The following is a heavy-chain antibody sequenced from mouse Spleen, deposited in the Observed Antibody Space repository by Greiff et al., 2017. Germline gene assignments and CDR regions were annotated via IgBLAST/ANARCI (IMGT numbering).Heavy chain of an antibody. V-gene: IGHV5-6*01. J-gene: IGHJ2*01. CDR3: ARHKDYGNIFDY. D-gene: IGHD2-1*01. Sequence: EVKLQESGGDLVKPGGSLKLSCAASGFTFSSYGMSWVRQTPDKRLEWVATISSGGSYTYYPDSVKGRFTISRDNAKNTLYLQMSSLKSEDTAMYYCARHKDYGNIFDYWGQGTTLTVSS. CDR1: GFTFSSYG. CDR2: ISSGGSYT.